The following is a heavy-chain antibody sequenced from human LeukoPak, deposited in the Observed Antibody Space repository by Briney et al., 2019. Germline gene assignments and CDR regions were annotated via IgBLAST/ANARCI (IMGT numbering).Heavy chain of an antibody. CDR1: GFTVSSNY. Sequence: GGSLRLSCAASGFTVSSNYMSWVRQAPGKGLEWVSVIYSGGTTYYTDSVKGRFTISRDSSKNTLYLQMNSLRAEDTAVYYCARASGPPITMIGGDFDYWGQGTLVTVSS. D-gene: IGHD3-22*01. J-gene: IGHJ4*02. V-gene: IGHV3-53*01. CDR3: ARASGPPITMIGGDFDY. CDR2: IYSGGTT.